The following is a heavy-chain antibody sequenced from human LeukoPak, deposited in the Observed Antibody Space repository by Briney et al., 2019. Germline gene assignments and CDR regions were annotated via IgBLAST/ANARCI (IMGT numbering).Heavy chain of an antibody. CDR3: ARIPRGYSYGSYYFDY. D-gene: IGHD5-18*01. CDR1: GGSFSGYY. V-gene: IGHV4-34*01. J-gene: IGHJ4*02. CDR2: INHSGST. Sequence: SETLSLTCAVYGGSFSGYYWSWIRQPPGKGLEWIGEINHSGSTNYNPSLKGRVTISVDTSKNQFSLKLSSVTAADTAVYYCARIPRGYSYGSYYFDYWGQGTLVTVSS.